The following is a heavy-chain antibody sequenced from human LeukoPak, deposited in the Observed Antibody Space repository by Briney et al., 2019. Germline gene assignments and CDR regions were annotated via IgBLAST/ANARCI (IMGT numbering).Heavy chain of an antibody. CDR1: GGSISSGGYY. J-gene: IGHJ5*02. V-gene: IGHV4-31*03. D-gene: IGHD2-21*02. CDR3: AREVDSQYCGGDCYSYGDWFDP. Sequence: SETLSLTCTVSGGSISSGGYYWSWIRQHPGKGLEWIGYIYYSGSTYYNPSLKSRVTISVDTSKNQFSLKLSSVTAADTAVYYCAREVDSQYCGGDCYSYGDWFDPWGQGTLVTVSS. CDR2: IYYSGST.